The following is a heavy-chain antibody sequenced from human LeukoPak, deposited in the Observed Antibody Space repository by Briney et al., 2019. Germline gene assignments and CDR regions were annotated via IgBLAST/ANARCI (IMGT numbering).Heavy chain of an antibody. Sequence: SETLSLTCTVSGGSINNYYWSWIRQPPGKGLEWIGYIYYTGTTKYNPSLKSRVTISVDTSKNQFSLKLSSVTAADTAVYYCARGPSSSWFKYFDLWGRGTLVTVSS. CDR1: GGSINNYY. V-gene: IGHV4-59*01. J-gene: IGHJ2*01. D-gene: IGHD6-13*01. CDR2: IYYTGTT. CDR3: ARGPSSSWFKYFDL.